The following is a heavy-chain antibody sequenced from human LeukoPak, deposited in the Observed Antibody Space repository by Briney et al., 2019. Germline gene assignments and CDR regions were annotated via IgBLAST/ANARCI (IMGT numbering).Heavy chain of an antibody. CDR1: GYTFTGYY. CDR3: ARGYYYDSSGYYYE. CDR2: INPNSGGT. V-gene: IGHV1-2*02. J-gene: IGHJ4*02. D-gene: IGHD3-22*01. Sequence: ASVKVSCKASGYTFTGYYMHWVRQAPGQGLEWMGWINPNSGGTNYAQKFQGRATMTRDTSISTAYMELSRPRSDDTAVYYCARGYYYDSSGYYYEWGQGTLVTVSS.